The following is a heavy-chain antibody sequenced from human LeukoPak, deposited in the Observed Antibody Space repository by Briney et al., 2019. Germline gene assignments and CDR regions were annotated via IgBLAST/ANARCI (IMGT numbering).Heavy chain of an antibody. CDR2: IYYSGST. CDR1: GGSISSYY. D-gene: IGHD3-22*01. Sequence: PSETLSLTCTVSGGSISSYYWSWIRQPPGKGLEWIGYIYYSGSTNYNPSLKSRVTISVDTSKNQFSLKLSSVTAADTAVYYCARTLDDSSGFDDYWGQGTLVTVSS. J-gene: IGHJ4*02. CDR3: ARTLDDSSGFDDY. V-gene: IGHV4-59*08.